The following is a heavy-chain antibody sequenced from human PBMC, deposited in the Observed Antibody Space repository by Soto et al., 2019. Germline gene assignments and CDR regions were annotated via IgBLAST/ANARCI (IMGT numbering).Heavy chain of an antibody. CDR1: GYTFTSYG. Sequence: QVQLVQSGAEVKKPGASVXVXXXASGYTFTSYGIRWVRQAPGQGLEWMGWISAYNGNTNYAQKLQGRVTLTTDTSTSTAYMELRRLRSYDTAVYYCARGYINDRVWMAEEAFDIWGQGTMVTVSS. CDR2: ISAYNGNT. J-gene: IGHJ3*02. D-gene: IGHD1-20*01. CDR3: ARGYINDRVWMAEEAFDI. V-gene: IGHV1-18*01.